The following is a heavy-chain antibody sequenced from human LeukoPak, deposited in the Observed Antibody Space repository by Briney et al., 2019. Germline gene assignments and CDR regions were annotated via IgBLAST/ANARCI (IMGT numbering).Heavy chain of an antibody. V-gene: IGHV3-48*01. CDR3: AGYGDYPY. D-gene: IGHD4-17*01. J-gene: IGHJ4*02. CDR1: GFTFSTYD. CDR2: FGNSGTI. Sequence: GGSLRLSCAASGFTFSTYDMHWVRQALGEGLEWVSYFGNSGTIYYADSVKGRFTISRDNAKNSLYLQMNSLRVEDTAVYYCAGYGDYPYWGRGTLVSVSS.